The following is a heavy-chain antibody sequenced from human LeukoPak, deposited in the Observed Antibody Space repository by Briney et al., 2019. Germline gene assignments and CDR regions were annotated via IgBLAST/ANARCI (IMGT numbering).Heavy chain of an antibody. CDR2: ISWNSGSI. V-gene: IGHV3-9*03. D-gene: IGHD3-22*01. Sequence: PGRSLRLSCAASGFTFDDYAMHWVRQAPGKGLEWVSGISWNSGSIGYADSVKGRFTISRGNAKNSLYLQMNSLRAEDMALYYCAKGLYYYDSSGYPEGALDIWGQGTMVTVSS. CDR1: GFTFDDYA. J-gene: IGHJ3*02. CDR3: AKGLYYYDSSGYPEGALDI.